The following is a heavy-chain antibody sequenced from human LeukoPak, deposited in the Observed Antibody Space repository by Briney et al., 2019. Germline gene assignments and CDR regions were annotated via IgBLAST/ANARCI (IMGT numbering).Heavy chain of an antibody. V-gene: IGHV5-51*01. CDR1: GYGFTTFW. Sequence: GESLKISCQGSGYGFTTFWIAWVRQILGKGLEWMGIIYPGDSDTRYSPSFQGQVTISADKSISTAYLQWSSLKASDTAMYYCARLLSGEYYYDSSGYYCDYWGQGTLVTVSS. D-gene: IGHD3-22*01. CDR2: IYPGDSDT. CDR3: ARLLSGEYYYDSSGYYCDY. J-gene: IGHJ4*02.